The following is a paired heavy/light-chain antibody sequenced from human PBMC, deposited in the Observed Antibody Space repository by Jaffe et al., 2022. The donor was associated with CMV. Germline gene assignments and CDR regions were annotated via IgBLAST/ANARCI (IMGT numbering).Heavy chain of an antibody. Sequence: EVQLVESGGGLVKPGGSLRLSCAASGFAFNTYSMNWVRQAPGKGLEWVSSISSSSSYLFYADSVRGRFTISRDNAENSLYLQMNSLRAEDTAVYYCVGAWGSYRIPYYFDYWGQGTLVTVSS. V-gene: IGHV3-21*01. J-gene: IGHJ4*02. D-gene: IGHD3-16*02. CDR2: ISSSSSYL. CDR1: GFAFNTYS. CDR3: VGAWGSYRIPYYFDY.
Light chain of an antibody. J-gene: IGLJ2*01. Sequence: QSALTQPASVSGSPGQSITISCTGTSSDVGAYNYVSWYQQHPGKAPKLMIYDVSIRPSGVSNRFSGSKSGNTASLTISGLQAEDEADYYCSSYTTSSTLGVFGGGTKLTVL. CDR1: SSDVGAYNY. V-gene: IGLV2-14*03. CDR2: DVS. CDR3: SSYTTSSTLGV.